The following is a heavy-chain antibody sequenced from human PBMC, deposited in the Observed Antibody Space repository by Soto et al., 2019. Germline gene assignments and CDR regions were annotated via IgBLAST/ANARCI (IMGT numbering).Heavy chain of an antibody. CDR1: GGLFSSYA. Sequence: QEQLVQSGAEVKKPGSSVKVSCKASGGLFSSYAISWVRQAPGQGLEWMGGIIPVFGTANYAQKFQGRVTITADESRNRPQMHLSSLKSEDTGIYYCARGRKGYVCFNEFWGQGTLFTVS. D-gene: IGHD3-16*01. CDR3: ARGRKGYVCFNEF. V-gene: IGHV1-69*01. J-gene: IGHJ4*02. CDR2: IIPVFGTA.